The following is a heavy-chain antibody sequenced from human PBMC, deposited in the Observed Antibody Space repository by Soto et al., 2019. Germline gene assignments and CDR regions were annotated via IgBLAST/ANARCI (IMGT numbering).Heavy chain of an antibody. V-gene: IGHV5-51*01. CDR2: IYPGDSDT. J-gene: IGHJ4*02. CDR1: GYSFTTYW. D-gene: IGHD5-12*01. Sequence: GESLKISCKGSGYSFTTYWIGWVRQMPGKGLEWMGIIYPGDSDTRYRPSFQGQVTISVDKSISTAYLQWSSLKASDTAMYYCARRELDIVATTYYFDYWGQGTLVTVSS. CDR3: ARRELDIVATTYYFDY.